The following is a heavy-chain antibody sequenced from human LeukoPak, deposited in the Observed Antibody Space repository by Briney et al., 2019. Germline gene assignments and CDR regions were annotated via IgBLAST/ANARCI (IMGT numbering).Heavy chain of an antibody. CDR2: IKQDGSEK. D-gene: IGHD3-10*01. CDR1: GFTFSSYW. Sequence: PGGSLRLSCAASGFTFSSYWMSWVRQAPGRGLEWVANIKQDGSEKYYVDSVKGRFTISRDNAENSLYLQMNSLRAEDTAVYYCAREGGSGSYSMDVWGKGTTVTVSS. V-gene: IGHV3-7*01. J-gene: IGHJ6*03. CDR3: AREGGSGSYSMDV.